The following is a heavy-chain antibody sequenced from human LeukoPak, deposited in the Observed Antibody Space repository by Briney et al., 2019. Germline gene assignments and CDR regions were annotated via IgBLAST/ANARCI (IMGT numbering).Heavy chain of an antibody. V-gene: IGHV4-34*01. CDR1: GGSFSGYY. CDR3: ARGPGVVIVVVPAATGTVTPFDY. CDR2: INHSGST. J-gene: IGHJ4*02. D-gene: IGHD2-2*01. Sequence: SETLSLTCAVYGGSFSGYYWSWIRQPPGKGLEWIGEINHSGSTNYNPSLKSRVTISVDTSKNQFSLKPSSVTAADTAVYYCARGPGVVIVVVPAATGTVTPFDYWGQGTLVTVSS.